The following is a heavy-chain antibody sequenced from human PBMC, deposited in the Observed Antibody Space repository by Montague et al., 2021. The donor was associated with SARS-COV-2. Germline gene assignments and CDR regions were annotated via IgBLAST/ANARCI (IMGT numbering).Heavy chain of an antibody. Sequence: SETLSLTCAVSDDSITSSIYYWAWIRQPPGKGLEWIGSFYYTGRTYYNPSLRSRVTMSVDTSKKHFSLNLNSVTAADTAVYYCARERSGFFNPLDYWGQGTLVTVSS. CDR3: ARERSGFFNPLDY. CDR2: FYYTGRT. CDR1: DDSITSSIYY. J-gene: IGHJ4*02. V-gene: IGHV4-39*02. D-gene: IGHD3-3*01.